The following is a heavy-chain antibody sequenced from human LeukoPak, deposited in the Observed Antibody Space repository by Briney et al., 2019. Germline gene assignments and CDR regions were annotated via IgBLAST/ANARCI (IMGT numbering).Heavy chain of an antibody. CDR3: ARGQSAGVVIYYYYGMDV. Sequence: ASVKVSCKASGYTFTGYYMHWVRQAPGQGLEWMGWINPNSGGTNYAQKFQGRVTMTRDTSISTAYMELSRLRFDDTAVYYCARGQSAGVVIYYYYGMDVWGQGTTVTVSS. CDR1: GYTFTGYY. D-gene: IGHD3-3*01. J-gene: IGHJ6*02. V-gene: IGHV1-2*02. CDR2: INPNSGGT.